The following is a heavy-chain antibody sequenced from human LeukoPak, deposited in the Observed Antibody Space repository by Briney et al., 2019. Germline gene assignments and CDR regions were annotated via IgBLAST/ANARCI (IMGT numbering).Heavy chain of an antibody. V-gene: IGHV4-34*01. J-gene: IGHJ5*02. CDR1: GGSCSGYY. CDR2: INHSGST. CDR3: AKDPQTGYSSGWYVGWFDP. Sequence: PSETLSLTCAVYGGSCSGYYWSWIRQPPGKGLEWIGEINHSGSTNYNPSLKSRVTISVDTSKNQFSLKLSSVTAAETAVYYCAKDPQTGYSSGWYVGWFDPWGQGTLVTVSS. D-gene: IGHD6-19*01.